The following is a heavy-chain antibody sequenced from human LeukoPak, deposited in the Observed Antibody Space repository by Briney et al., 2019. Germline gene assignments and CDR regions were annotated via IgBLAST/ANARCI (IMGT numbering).Heavy chain of an antibody. CDR3: AELGITMSVGL. D-gene: IGHD3-22*01. CDR1: GLTFSSYA. CDR2: ISSSGSTI. V-gene: IGHV3-48*03. J-gene: IGHJ6*04. Sequence: PGGSLRLSCAPSGLTFSSYAMRWVRHAPGKGPEWVSYISSSGSTIYYADSVKGRFTISRDNAKNSLYLQMNSLRAEDTAVYYGAELGITMSVGLWGKGTTVTISS.